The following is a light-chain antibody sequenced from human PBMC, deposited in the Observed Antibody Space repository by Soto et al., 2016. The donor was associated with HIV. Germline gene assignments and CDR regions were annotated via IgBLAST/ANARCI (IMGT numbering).Light chain of an antibody. CDR3: QQYNTQSQKM. V-gene: IGKV1-39*01. Sequence: DIQMTQSPSSLSASVGDRVTIACRASQSIGRFLNWYQQISGKAPNLLIYDASSLQSGVPSRFSGSGSGTDFTLIISSLQPEDFATYYCQQYNTQSQKMFGQGTKVEIK. CDR2: DAS. J-gene: IGKJ1*01. CDR1: QSIGRF.